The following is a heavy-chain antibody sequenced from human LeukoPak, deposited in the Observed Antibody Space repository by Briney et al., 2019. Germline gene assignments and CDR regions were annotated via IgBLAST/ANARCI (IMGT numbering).Heavy chain of an antibody. Sequence: ASVKVSCKASGYTFTSYGISWVRQAPGQGLEWMGWISAYNGNTNYAQKLQGRVTMTTDTSTSTAYTELRSLRSDDTAVYYCARDKVVVVPAADHNYYYGMDVWGQGTTVTVSS. D-gene: IGHD2-2*01. V-gene: IGHV1-18*01. CDR1: GYTFTSYG. CDR3: ARDKVVVVPAADHNYYYGMDV. J-gene: IGHJ6*02. CDR2: ISAYNGNT.